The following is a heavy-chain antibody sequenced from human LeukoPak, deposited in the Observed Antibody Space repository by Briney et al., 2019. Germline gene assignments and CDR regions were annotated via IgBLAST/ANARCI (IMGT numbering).Heavy chain of an antibody. CDR1: GFTFSSYA. CDR3: AREERDGDDVLFDY. Sequence: GGSLRLSCAASGFTFSSYAMHWVRQAPGKGLEWVAVISYDGSNKYYADSVKGRFTISRDNSKNTLYLQMNSLRAEDTAVYYCAREERDGDDVLFDYRGQGTLVTVSS. D-gene: IGHD4-17*01. J-gene: IGHJ4*02. V-gene: IGHV3-30*04. CDR2: ISYDGSNK.